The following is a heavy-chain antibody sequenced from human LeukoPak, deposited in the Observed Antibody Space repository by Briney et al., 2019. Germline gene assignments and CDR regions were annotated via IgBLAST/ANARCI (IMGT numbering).Heavy chain of an antibody. Sequence: SETLSLTCTVSGGSISSYYWSWIRQPPGKGLEWIGYIYYSGSTNYNPSLKSRVTISVDTSKSQFSLKLSSVTAADTAVYYCARSYPQLERLPYYFDYWGQGTLVTVSS. D-gene: IGHD1-1*01. CDR2: IYYSGST. V-gene: IGHV4-59*08. CDR3: ARSYPQLERLPYYFDY. CDR1: GGSISSYY. J-gene: IGHJ4*02.